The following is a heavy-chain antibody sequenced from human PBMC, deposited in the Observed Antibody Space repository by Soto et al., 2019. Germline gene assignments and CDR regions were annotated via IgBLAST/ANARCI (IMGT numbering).Heavy chain of an antibody. CDR2: INPNGGGR. V-gene: IGHV1-2*04. CDR3: ARGSVGPTTDFDY. D-gene: IGHD1-26*01. Sequence: QVQLVQSGAEVKQPGASVKVSCKASGYTFTGFRIHWVRQAPGQGLEWMGWINPNGGGRNYAQKFQGWVTMTRDTSISTAYMELSRLKADDTAVYYCARGSVGPTTDFDYWGQGTLVTVSS. CDR1: GYTFTGFR. J-gene: IGHJ4*02.